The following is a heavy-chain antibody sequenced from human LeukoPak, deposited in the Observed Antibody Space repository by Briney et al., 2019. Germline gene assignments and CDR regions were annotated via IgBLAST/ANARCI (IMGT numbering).Heavy chain of an antibody. CDR1: GYTFTGYY. J-gene: IGHJ5*02. CDR3: ARGFPRWLQSNWFVP. CDR2: INPNSGGT. Sequence: ASVKDSCKASGYTFTGYYMHWVRQAPGQGLEWMGWINPNSGGTNYAQKFQGRVTMTRDTSISTAYMELSRLRSDDTAVYYCARGFPRWLQSNWFVPWGQEPLVTVSS. D-gene: IGHD5-24*01. V-gene: IGHV1-2*02.